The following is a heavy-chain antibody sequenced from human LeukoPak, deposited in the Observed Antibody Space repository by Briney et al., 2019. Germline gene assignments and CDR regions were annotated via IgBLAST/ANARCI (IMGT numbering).Heavy chain of an antibody. CDR1: GYIFTNYW. CDR2: IYPGDSDT. Sequence: GESLKISCKGSGYIFTNYWIGWVRQMPGKGLEWMGIIYPGDSDTRYSPSFQGQVTISADKSISTAYLQWSSLKASDTAMYYCARHVTTTAASWFDPWGQGTLVTVSS. V-gene: IGHV5-51*01. J-gene: IGHJ5*02. CDR3: ARHVTTTAASWFDP. D-gene: IGHD1-1*01.